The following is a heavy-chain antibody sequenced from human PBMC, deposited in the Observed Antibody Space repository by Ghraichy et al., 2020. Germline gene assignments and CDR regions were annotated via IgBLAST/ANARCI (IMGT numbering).Heavy chain of an antibody. Sequence: SETLSLTCAVYGGSFSGYYWSWIRQRPGKGLEWIGEINHSGSTNYNPSLKSRVTISVDTSKNQFSLKLSSVTAAATAVYYCGRGRVFRGWFDPWGQGTLVTVSS. CDR1: GGSFSGYY. J-gene: IGHJ5*02. V-gene: IGHV4-34*01. CDR2: INHSGST. CDR3: GRGRVFRGWFDP. D-gene: IGHD2-8*01.